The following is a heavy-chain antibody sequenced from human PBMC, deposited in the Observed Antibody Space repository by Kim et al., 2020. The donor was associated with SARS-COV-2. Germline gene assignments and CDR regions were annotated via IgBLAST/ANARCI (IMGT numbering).Heavy chain of an antibody. J-gene: IGHJ5*02. CDR2: INHSGST. D-gene: IGHD2-2*03. Sequence: SETLSLTCAVYGGSFSGYYWSWIRQPPGKGLEWIGEINHSGSTNYNPSLKSRVTISVDTSKNQFSLKLSSVTAADTAVYYCARGWSDGYCSSTSCQNWFDPWGQGTLVTVSS. CDR1: GGSFSGYY. V-gene: IGHV4-34*01. CDR3: ARGWSDGYCSSTSCQNWFDP.